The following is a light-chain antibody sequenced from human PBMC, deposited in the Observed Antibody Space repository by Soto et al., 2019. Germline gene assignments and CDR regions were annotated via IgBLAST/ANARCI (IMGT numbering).Light chain of an antibody. Sequence: DIQMTQSPSSLSASVGDRVTITCRASQGISSYLAWYQQKPGKVPRLLIYAASTLQSGVPSRFRGSGSGTEFTLTISSLQPEDVAVYYCQQYYSTPLTFGGGTKVDIK. J-gene: IGKJ4*01. CDR1: QGISSY. CDR2: AAS. V-gene: IGKV1-27*01. CDR3: QQYYSTPLT.